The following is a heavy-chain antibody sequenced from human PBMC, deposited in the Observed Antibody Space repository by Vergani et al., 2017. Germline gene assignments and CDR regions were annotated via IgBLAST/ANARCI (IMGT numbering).Heavy chain of an antibody. J-gene: IGHJ4*02. V-gene: IGHV1-46*03. CDR2: INPSGGST. CDR3: TXVWYYDSIAYWAY. Sequence: QVQLVQSGAEVKKPGASVKVSCKASGYTFTSYYMHWVRQAPGQGLEWMGIINPSGGSTSYAQKFQGRVTLTRDTSTSTVYMELSRLISEDTAGYYCTXVWYYDSIAYWAYWGQGALVTVSS. CDR1: GYTFTSYY. D-gene: IGHD3-22*01.